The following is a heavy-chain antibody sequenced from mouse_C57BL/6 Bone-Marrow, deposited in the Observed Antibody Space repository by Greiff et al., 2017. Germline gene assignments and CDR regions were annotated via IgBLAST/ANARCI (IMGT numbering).Heavy chain of an antibody. J-gene: IGHJ2*01. Sequence: VQLQQSGAELVKPGASVKISCKASGYAFSSYWMNWVKQRPGKGLEWIGQIYPGDGDTNYNGKFKGKATLTADKSSSTAYMQLSSLTSEDSAVYFCAIGVTTVVAPDFDCWGQGTTLTVSS. CDR3: AIGVTTVVAPDFDC. V-gene: IGHV1-80*01. CDR1: GYAFSSYW. CDR2: IYPGDGDT. D-gene: IGHD1-1*01.